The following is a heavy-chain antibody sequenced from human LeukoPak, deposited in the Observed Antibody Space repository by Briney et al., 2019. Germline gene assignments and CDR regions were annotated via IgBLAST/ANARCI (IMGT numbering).Heavy chain of an antibody. J-gene: IGHJ2*01. CDR3: ARDTDDYGDYSWYFDL. Sequence: SETLSLTCTVPGGSISSYYWSWIRQPPGKGLEWIGDIYYSGSTNYNPSLKSRVTISVDTSKNQFSLKLSSVTAADTAVYYCARDTDDYGDYSWYFDLWGRGTLVTVSS. D-gene: IGHD4-17*01. CDR1: GGSISSYY. V-gene: IGHV4-59*01. CDR2: IYYSGST.